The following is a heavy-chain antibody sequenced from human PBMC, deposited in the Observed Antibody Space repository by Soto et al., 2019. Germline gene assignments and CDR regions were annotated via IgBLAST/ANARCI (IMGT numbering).Heavy chain of an antibody. CDR2: IWYDGSNK. J-gene: IGHJ4*02. CDR1: GFTFSSYG. CDR3: ARDRRDIVVVVAAFDY. Sequence: QVQLVESGGGVVQPGRSLRLSCAASGFTFSSYGMHWVRQAPGKGLEWVAVIWYDGSNKYYADSVKGRFTISRDNSKNQLYLQMNSLRAEDTAVYYCARDRRDIVVVVAAFDYWGQGTLVTVSS. D-gene: IGHD2-15*01. V-gene: IGHV3-33*01.